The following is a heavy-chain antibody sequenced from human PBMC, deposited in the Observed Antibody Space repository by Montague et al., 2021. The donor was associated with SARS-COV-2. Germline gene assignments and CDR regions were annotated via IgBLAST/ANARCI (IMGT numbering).Heavy chain of an antibody. CDR2: IYSGGSA. CDR3: ARGGFSVETATSYYSDS. J-gene: IGHJ4*02. V-gene: IGHV4-59*11. Sequence: SETLSLTCAVSGGSISGHYWAWIRQPPEKGLEWIGHIYSGGSAYYNPSPKSRVTLSVGPSKNQFSLKMSSVAAADTAKYYCARGGFSVETATSYYSDSWGQGTLVTVSS. CDR1: GGSISGHY. D-gene: IGHD5-24*01.